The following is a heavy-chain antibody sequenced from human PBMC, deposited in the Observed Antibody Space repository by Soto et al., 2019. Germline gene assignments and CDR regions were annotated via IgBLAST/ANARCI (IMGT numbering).Heavy chain of an antibody. Sequence: GGSLRLSCAASGFTFSSYAMIWVRQAPGKGLEWVSAISGSGGSTYYADSVKGRFTISRDNSKNTLYLQMNSLRAEDTAVYYRAKDNDIVVVPAAILFDPWGQGTLVTVSS. V-gene: IGHV3-23*01. CDR2: ISGSGGST. J-gene: IGHJ5*02. CDR1: GFTFSSYA. D-gene: IGHD2-2*01. CDR3: AKDNDIVVVPAAILFDP.